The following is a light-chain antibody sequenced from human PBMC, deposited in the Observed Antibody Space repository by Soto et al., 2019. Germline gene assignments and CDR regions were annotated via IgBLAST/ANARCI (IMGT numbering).Light chain of an antibody. CDR3: QQRKYWPPRT. V-gene: IGKV3-11*01. J-gene: IGKJ4*01. CDR2: DSY. CDR1: HRVDIY. Sequence: EVVLTQSPDTLSLSPGERATLSCRTSHRVDIYLAWYQQKPGQAPRLLIYDSYNRVTGIPTRFSGSGAGTDFTLTSSSLEPEDSAVYYCQQRKYWPPRTFGGGNKVEIK.